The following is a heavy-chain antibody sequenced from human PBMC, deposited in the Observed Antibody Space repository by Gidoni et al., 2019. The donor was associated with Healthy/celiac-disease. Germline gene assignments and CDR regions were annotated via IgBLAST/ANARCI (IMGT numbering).Heavy chain of an antibody. D-gene: IGHD3-22*01. Sequence: EVQLVESGGGLVQPGRSLRLSCAASGFTFADHAMHWVRQAPGKGLEWVAGISWNSGSIGYADSGKGRFTISRDNAKNSLYLQMNSLRAEDTALYYCAKDIRSLYYYDSSGLISWGQGTLVTVSS. CDR2: ISWNSGSI. V-gene: IGHV3-9*01. J-gene: IGHJ4*02. CDR1: GFTFADHA. CDR3: AKDIRSLYYYDSSGLIS.